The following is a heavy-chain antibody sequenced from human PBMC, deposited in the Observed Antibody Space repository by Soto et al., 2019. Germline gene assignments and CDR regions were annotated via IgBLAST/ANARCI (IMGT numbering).Heavy chain of an antibody. CDR1: GYTFTGYY. CDR3: ARGGLGRQVSGDAFDF. CDR2: INPNSGGT. Sequence: QVQLVQSGAEVKKPGASVKVSCKASGYTFTGYYMHWVRQAPGQGLEWMGWINPNSGGTNYAQKFQGWVTKTRDTSTSTAYMELSRLRSDDTAVYYCARGGLGRQVSGDAFDFWGQGTMVTVSS. V-gene: IGHV1-2*04. J-gene: IGHJ3*01. D-gene: IGHD3-16*01.